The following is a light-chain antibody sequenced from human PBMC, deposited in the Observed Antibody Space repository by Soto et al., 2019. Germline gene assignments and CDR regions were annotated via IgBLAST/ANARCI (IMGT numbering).Light chain of an antibody. CDR3: SSYTSSITPYV. V-gene: IGLV2-14*01. CDR1: ITDIGAYNY. J-gene: IGLJ1*01. CDR2: GVS. Sequence: QSALTQPASVSGSPGQSITISCTGTITDIGAYNYVSWYQQHPGKAPKLPIYGVSSRPSGVSNRFSGSKSGNAAYLTSSGLQADDEAEYYCSSYTSSITPYVFGTGTKLTVL.